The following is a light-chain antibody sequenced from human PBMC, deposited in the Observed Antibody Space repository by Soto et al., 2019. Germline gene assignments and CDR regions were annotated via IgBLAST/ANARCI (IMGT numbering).Light chain of an antibody. J-gene: IGKJ4*01. CDR1: QSIKSW. CDR3: QQYNSYSWLS. V-gene: IGKV1-5*03. Sequence: DIQLTQSPSTLSASVGDRVTITCRASQSIKSWLAWYQQKPGEAPKLLIYKASTLGSGVPSRFSGSASGTEFTLTINGLQPDDFAMYYCQQYNSYSWLSFGGGTKVDI. CDR2: KAS.